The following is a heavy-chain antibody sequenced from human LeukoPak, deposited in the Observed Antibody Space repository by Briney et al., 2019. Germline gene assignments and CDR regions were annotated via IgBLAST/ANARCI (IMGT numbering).Heavy chain of an antibody. CDR2: ISDSGHIT. CDR3: ARWNDFGSGTTLDY. V-gene: IGHV3-23*01. J-gene: IGHJ4*02. Sequence: GESLRLSCVASGFSVNIFAMSWVRQAPEKGLEWVSSISDSGHITQYADYVKGRFTISRDNSRNTLFLQMDSLRAEDTAVYYCARWNDFGSGTTLDYWGQGTLVTVSS. CDR1: GFSVNIFA. D-gene: IGHD3-10*01.